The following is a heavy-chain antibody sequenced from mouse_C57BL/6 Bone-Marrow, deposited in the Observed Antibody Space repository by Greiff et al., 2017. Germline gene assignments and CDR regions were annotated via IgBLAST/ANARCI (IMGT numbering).Heavy chain of an antibody. CDR2: IWTGGGT. J-gene: IGHJ1*03. CDR1: GFSLTSYA. Sequence: VKLMESGPGLVAPSQSLSITCTVSGFSLTSYAISWVRQPPGKGLEWLGVIWTGGGTNYNSALKSRLSISKDNSKSQVFLQMNSLQTDDTARYYCARSDTVVERWYSDVWGTGTTVTVSS. D-gene: IGHD1-1*01. CDR3: ARSDTVVERWYSDV. V-gene: IGHV2-9-1*01.